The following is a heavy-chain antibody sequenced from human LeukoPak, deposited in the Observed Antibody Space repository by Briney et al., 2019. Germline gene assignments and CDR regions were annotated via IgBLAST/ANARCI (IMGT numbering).Heavy chain of an antibody. CDR1: GFTFSSYS. J-gene: IGHJ4*02. Sequence: GGSLRLSCAASGFTFSSYSMNWVRQAPGKGLEWVSSISSSSSYIYYADSVKGRFTISRDNVKNSLYLQMNSLKAEDTAVYYCARGSNTGMVATSSLDYWGQGTLVTVSS. CDR3: ARGSNTGMVATSSLDY. V-gene: IGHV3-21*01. CDR2: ISSSSSYI. D-gene: IGHD5-12*01.